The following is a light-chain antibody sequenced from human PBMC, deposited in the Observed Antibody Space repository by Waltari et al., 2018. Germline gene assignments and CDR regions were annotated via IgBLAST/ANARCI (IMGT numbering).Light chain of an antibody. CDR1: QSVSNY. V-gene: IGKV1-39*01. Sequence: DIQMTQHPSSLSASVGDSITITCRASQSVSNYLNWYQQKPGKPPKLLIFSSSSLQSAVPSRFSGSGSGTDFTLTISSLQPEDFATYYCQQTYSVLYTFGQGTKLQI. J-gene: IGKJ2*01. CDR2: SSS. CDR3: QQTYSVLYT.